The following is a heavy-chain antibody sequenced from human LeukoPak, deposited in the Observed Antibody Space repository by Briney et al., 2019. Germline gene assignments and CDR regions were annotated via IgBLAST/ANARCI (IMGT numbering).Heavy chain of an antibody. CDR3: TNGPSGHTPGSWFDP. CDR2: IRSKANSYAT. D-gene: IGHD3-10*01. V-gene: IGHV3-73*01. CDR1: GFTFSGSA. J-gene: IGHJ5*02. Sequence: GGSLRLSRAASGFTFSGSAMHWVRQASGKGLEWVGRIRSKANSYATAYAASVKGRFTISRDDSKNTAYLQMNSLKTEDTAVYYCTNGPSGHTPGSWFDPWGQGTLVTVSS.